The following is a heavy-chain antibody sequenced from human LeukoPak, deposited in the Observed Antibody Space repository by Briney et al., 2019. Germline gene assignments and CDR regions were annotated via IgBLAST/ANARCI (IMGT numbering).Heavy chain of an antibody. CDR3: ARVSGGYYDSSGYYSLGY. CDR2: ISAYNGNT. Sequence: ASVKVSCKASGHTFTSYGISWVRQAPGQGLEWMGWISAYNGNTNYAQKLQGRVTMTTDTSTSTAYMELSRLRSDDTAVYYCARVSGGYYDSSGYYSLGYWGQGTLVTVSS. D-gene: IGHD3-22*01. CDR1: GHTFTSYG. J-gene: IGHJ4*02. V-gene: IGHV1-18*01.